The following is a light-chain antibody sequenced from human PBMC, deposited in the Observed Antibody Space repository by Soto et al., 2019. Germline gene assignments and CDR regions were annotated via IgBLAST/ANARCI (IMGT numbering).Light chain of an antibody. J-gene: IGKJ5*01. Sequence: ETVMTQSPATLSVSPGERAALFCRASQSISINLAWYQQKPGQAPRILIYGASTRATGIPDRFSGSGSGTEFTLTISSLQSEDFAVYYCQQYDNWPPITFGQGTRLEIK. CDR1: QSISIN. CDR2: GAS. V-gene: IGKV3-15*01. CDR3: QQYDNWPPIT.